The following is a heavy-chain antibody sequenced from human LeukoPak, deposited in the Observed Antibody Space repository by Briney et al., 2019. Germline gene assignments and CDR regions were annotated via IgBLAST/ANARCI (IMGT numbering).Heavy chain of an antibody. CDR3: TTAWGYCSSTSCYLGSQYYYYMDV. D-gene: IGHD2-2*01. CDR2: ISGSGGST. J-gene: IGHJ6*03. V-gene: IGHV3-23*01. CDR1: GFTFSSYA. Sequence: GGSLRLSCAASGFTFSSYAMSWVRQAPGKGLEWVSAISGSGGSTYYAAPVKGRFTISRDDSKNTLYLQMNSLKTEDTAVYYCTTAWGYCSSTSCYLGSQYYYYMDVWGKGTTVTVSS.